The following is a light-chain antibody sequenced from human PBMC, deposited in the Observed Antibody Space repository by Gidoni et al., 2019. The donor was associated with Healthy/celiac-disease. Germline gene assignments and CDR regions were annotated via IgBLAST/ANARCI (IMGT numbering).Light chain of an antibody. V-gene: IGKV1-8*01. CDR1: QGISSY. Sequence: SASTGDRVTITCRASQGISSYLAWYQQKPGKAPKLLIYAASTLQSGVPSRFSGSGSGTDFTLTISCLQSGDFATYYCQQYYSYPWTFGQGTKVEIK. J-gene: IGKJ1*01. CDR3: QQYYSYPWT. CDR2: AAS.